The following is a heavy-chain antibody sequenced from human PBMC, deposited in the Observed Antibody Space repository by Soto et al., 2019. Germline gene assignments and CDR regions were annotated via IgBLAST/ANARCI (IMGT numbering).Heavy chain of an antibody. Sequence: SETLSLTCTVSGGSISSYYWSWIRQPPGKGLEWIGYIYYSGSTNYNPSLKSRVTISVDTSKNQFFLKLSSVTAADTAVYYCARQPTSITKSFDYWGQGTLVTVSS. J-gene: IGHJ4*02. CDR2: IYYSGST. V-gene: IGHV4-59*08. CDR1: GGSISSYY. D-gene: IGHD3-10*01. CDR3: ARQPTSITKSFDY.